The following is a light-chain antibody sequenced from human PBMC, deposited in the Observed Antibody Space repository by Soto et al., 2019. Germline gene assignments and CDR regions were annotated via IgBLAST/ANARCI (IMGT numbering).Light chain of an antibody. CDR1: QSVNTRY. Sequence: EIVLTQSPCTLSLSPGERVTLSCRASQSVNTRYLAWYQQKPGQAPRLLIYGASSRATGIPDRFSGSGSGTDFTLTISRLEPEDFAMYYCQQYGRSPLTFGGGTKVEIK. J-gene: IGKJ4*01. CDR3: QQYGRSPLT. CDR2: GAS. V-gene: IGKV3-20*01.